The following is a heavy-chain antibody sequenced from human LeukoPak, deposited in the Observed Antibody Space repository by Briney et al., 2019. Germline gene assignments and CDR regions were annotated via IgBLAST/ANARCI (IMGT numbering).Heavy chain of an antibody. D-gene: IGHD2-2*01. J-gene: IGHJ5*02. CDR1: GFTFNNFW. V-gene: IGHV3-7*01. CDR2: IKEDGSEK. CDR3: ARSGVVSAAPVRFDP. Sequence: GGSLRLSCAASGFTFNNFWMSWVRQAPGKGLEWVANIKEDGSEKYYVDSVKGRFTISRDNGKNSLYLQVNSLRAEDTAVYYCARSGVVSAAPVRFDPWGQGTLVTVSS.